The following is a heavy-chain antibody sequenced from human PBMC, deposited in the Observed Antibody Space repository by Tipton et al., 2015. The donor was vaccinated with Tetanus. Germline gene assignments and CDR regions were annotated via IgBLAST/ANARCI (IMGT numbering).Heavy chain of an antibody. CDR2: IYPGDSYT. Sequence: QLVQSGAEVKKPGESLKISCKGSGYSFTSYWIGWVRQMPGKGLEWMGIIYPGDSYTNYSPSFQGHVTISADKSISTAYRQWSSLKASDTAMYYCARLGQSNCGGDCYYDYWGQGTLVTVSS. CDR3: ARLGQSNCGGDCYYDY. CDR1: GYSFTSYW. V-gene: IGHV5-51*01. J-gene: IGHJ4*02. D-gene: IGHD2-21*02.